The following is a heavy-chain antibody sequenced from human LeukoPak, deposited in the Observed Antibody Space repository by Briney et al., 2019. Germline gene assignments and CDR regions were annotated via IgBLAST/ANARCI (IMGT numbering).Heavy chain of an antibody. CDR3: AKDYCGGDCYPDY. CDR1: GFTFRSYG. CDR2: ISYDGSNK. D-gene: IGHD2-21*02. V-gene: IGHV3-30*18. Sequence: GGSLRLSCAASGFTFRSYGMHWVRQAPGKGLEWVAVISYDGSNKYYADSVKGRFTISRDNSKSTLYLQMNSLRAEDTAVYYCAKDYCGGDCYPDYWGQGTLVTVSS. J-gene: IGHJ4*02.